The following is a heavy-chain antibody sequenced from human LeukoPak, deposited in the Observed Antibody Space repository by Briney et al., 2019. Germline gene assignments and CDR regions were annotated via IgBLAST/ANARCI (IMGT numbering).Heavy chain of an antibody. D-gene: IGHD2-2*01. Sequence: SVKVSCKASGGTFSSYTISWVRQAPGQGLEWMGRIIPILSIANYAQKFQGRVTITADKSTSTAYMELSSLRSEDTAVYYCARGVPAAYYFDYWGQGTLVTVSS. CDR3: ARGVPAAYYFDY. J-gene: IGHJ4*02. V-gene: IGHV1-69*02. CDR2: IIPILSIA. CDR1: GGTFSSYT.